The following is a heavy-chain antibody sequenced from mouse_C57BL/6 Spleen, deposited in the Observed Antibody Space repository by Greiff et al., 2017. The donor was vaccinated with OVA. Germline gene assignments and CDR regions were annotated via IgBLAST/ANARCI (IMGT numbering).Heavy chain of an antibody. CDR2: IWRGGST. D-gene: IGHD1-1*01. J-gene: IGHJ4*01. V-gene: IGHV2-2*01. CDR1: GFSLTSYG. Sequence: VKLMESGPGLVQPSQSLSITCTVSGFSLTSYGVHWVRQSPGKGLEWLGVIWRGGSTDYNAAFISRLSISKDNSKSQVFFKMNSLQADDTAIYYCARNPLYYGSSYGAMDYWGQGTSVTVSS. CDR3: ARNPLYYGSSYGAMDY.